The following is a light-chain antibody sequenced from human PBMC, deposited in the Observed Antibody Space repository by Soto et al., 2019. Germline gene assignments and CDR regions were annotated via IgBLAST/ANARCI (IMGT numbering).Light chain of an antibody. CDR2: KAS. V-gene: IGKV1-5*03. CDR3: QHYNSYSEA. Sequence: DIQMTQSPSTLSASVGDRVTITCRASQSISTWLSWYQQKPGKAPKLLIYKASNLESGVPSRFSGSGSGTEFTLTISRLQHDDFATYFCQHYNSYSEAFGQGTKVDI. J-gene: IGKJ1*01. CDR1: QSISTW.